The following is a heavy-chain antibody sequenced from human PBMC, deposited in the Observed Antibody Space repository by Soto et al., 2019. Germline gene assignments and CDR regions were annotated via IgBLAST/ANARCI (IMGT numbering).Heavy chain of an antibody. CDR1: GGPFSGYY. CDR2: INHSGST. Sequence: PSETLSLTCAVYGGPFSGYYWSWIRQPPGKGLEWIGEINHSGSTNYNPSLKSRVTISVDTSKNQFSLKLSSVTAADTAVYYCARGRSKWRSYYYYGMDVWGQGTTVTVSS. CDR3: ARGRSKWRSYYYYGMDV. V-gene: IGHV4-34*01. D-gene: IGHD5-12*01. J-gene: IGHJ6*02.